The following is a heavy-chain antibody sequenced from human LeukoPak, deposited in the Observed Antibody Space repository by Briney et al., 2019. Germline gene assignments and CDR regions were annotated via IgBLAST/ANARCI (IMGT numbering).Heavy chain of an antibody. J-gene: IGHJ5*02. CDR3: ARGVDRDIVPGPRFDP. CDR1: GGSISSHY. CDR2: IYYSGST. Sequence: SETLSLTCTVSGGSISSHYWSWIRQPPGKGLEWIGYIYYSGSTNYNPSLKSRVTISVDTSKNQFSLKLSSVTAADTAVYYCARGVDRDIVPGPRFDPWGQGTLVTVSS. D-gene: IGHD2-8*01. V-gene: IGHV4-59*11.